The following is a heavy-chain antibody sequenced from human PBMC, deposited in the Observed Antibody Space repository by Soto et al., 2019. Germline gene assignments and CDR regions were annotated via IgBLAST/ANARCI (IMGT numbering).Heavy chain of an antibody. CDR1: GFTVSSNY. CDR2: IYSGGST. CDR3: ARYCISTSCYPAIPLTEYYYYGMDV. V-gene: IGHV3-66*01. Sequence: PGGSLRLSCAASGFTVSSNYMSWVRQAPGKGLEWVSVIYSGGSTYYADSVKGRFTISRDNSKNTLYLQMNSLRAEDTAVYYCARYCISTSCYPAIPLTEYYYYGMDVWGQGTTVTVSS. J-gene: IGHJ6*02. D-gene: IGHD2-2*01.